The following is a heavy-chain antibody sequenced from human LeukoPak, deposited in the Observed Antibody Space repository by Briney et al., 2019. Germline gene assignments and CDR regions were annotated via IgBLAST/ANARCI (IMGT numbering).Heavy chain of an antibody. CDR2: ISAYNGNT. D-gene: IGHD3-10*01. V-gene: IGHV1-18*01. J-gene: IGHJ5*02. Sequence: ASVKVSCKASGYTFTSYGISWVRQAPGQGLEWMGWISAYNGNTNYAQKLQGRVTMTTDTSTSTAYMELRSLRSDDTAVYYCARDLIPMVRGPYWFDPWGQGTLVTVSS. CDR3: ARDLIPMVRGPYWFDP. CDR1: GYTFTSYG.